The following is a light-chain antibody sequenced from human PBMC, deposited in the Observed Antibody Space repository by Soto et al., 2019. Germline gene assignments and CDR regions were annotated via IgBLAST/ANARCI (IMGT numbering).Light chain of an antibody. CDR1: QSVSSN. CDR2: GAS. J-gene: IGKJ3*01. CDR3: QQYNNWPGT. Sequence: EIVMTQSPATLSVSPGERATLSCRASQSVSSNLAWYQQKPGQAPRPLIYGASTRATGIPARFSGSGSGTEFNLTISSLQSEDFAVYYCQQYNNWPGTFGPGTKVDIK. V-gene: IGKV3-15*01.